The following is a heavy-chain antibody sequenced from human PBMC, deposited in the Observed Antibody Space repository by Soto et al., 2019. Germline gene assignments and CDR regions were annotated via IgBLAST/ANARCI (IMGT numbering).Heavy chain of an antibody. D-gene: IGHD3-10*01. J-gene: IGHJ5*02. V-gene: IGHV3-30*04. Sequence: GGSLRLSCAASGFTFSSYAMHWVRQAPGKGLEWVAVISYDGSNKYYADSVKGRFTISRDNSKNTLYLQMNSLRAEDTAVYYCARDNTYYYGSGSDYWFDPWGQGTLVTVSS. CDR2: ISYDGSNK. CDR1: GFTFSSYA. CDR3: ARDNTYYYGSGSDYWFDP.